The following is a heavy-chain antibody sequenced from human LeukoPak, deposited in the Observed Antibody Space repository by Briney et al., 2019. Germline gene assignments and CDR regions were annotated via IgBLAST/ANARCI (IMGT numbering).Heavy chain of an antibody. CDR2: INTGNGNT. Sequence: ASVKVSCKTSGYTFTNYGMHWVRQAPRQSLEWMGWINTGNGNTKSSQKFQDRVTLTRDTSASTAYMELNSLSSDDTAVYYCARDVGYSSSSSVYWGQGTLVTVSS. D-gene: IGHD6-6*01. J-gene: IGHJ4*02. CDR1: GYTFTNYG. V-gene: IGHV1-3*04. CDR3: ARDVGYSSSSSVY.